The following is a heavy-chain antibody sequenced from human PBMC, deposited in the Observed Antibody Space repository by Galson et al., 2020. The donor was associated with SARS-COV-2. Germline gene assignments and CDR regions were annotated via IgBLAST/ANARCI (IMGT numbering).Heavy chain of an antibody. J-gene: IGHJ4*02. V-gene: IGHV1-18*04. Sequence: ASVQVSCQASGYTFTSYRISWVRQAPGQGLEWMGYIITYNGNTYHAQKPQGRVTLTTDTSTSTAYMELRSLRSDDTAVYYCARGGRDTVTPFDYWGQGTLITVSP. CDR3: ARGGRDTVTPFDY. D-gene: IGHD4-17*01. CDR1: GYTFTSYR. CDR2: IITYNGNT.